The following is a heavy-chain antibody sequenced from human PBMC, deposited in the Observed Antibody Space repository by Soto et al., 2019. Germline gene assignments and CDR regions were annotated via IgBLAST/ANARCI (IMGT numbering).Heavy chain of an antibody. CDR1: GFTFSSYS. CDR2: ISSSSSYI. Sequence: EVQLVESGGGLVKPGGSLRLSCAASGFTFSSYSMNWVRQAPGKGLEWVSSISSSSSYIYYEDSVKGPFTISRDNANNALYLQTNSLRAEGTAVYYCARDLYSRSARYFGSWGQGTLVTVSS. D-gene: IGHD6-13*01. CDR3: ARDLYSRSARYFGS. J-gene: IGHJ4*02. V-gene: IGHV3-21*01.